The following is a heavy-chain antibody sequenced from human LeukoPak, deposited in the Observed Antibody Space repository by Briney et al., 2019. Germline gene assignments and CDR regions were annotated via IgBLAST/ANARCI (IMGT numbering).Heavy chain of an antibody. CDR2: IYYSGST. Sequence: PSETLSLTCTVSGGSISSYYWSWIRQPPGKGLEWIGYIYYSGSTNYNPSLKSRVTISVDTSKNQFSLKLSSVTAADTAVYYCARGRWLQFHYGMDVWGQGTTVTVSS. CDR3: ARGRWLQFHYGMDV. CDR1: GGSISSYY. J-gene: IGHJ6*02. V-gene: IGHV4-59*01. D-gene: IGHD5-24*01.